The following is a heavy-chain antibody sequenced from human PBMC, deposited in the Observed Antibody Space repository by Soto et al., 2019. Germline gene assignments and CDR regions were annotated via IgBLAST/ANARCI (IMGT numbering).Heavy chain of an antibody. CDR2: ISSSSVYT. J-gene: IGHJ6*02. V-gene: IGHV3-11*06. D-gene: IGHD6-6*01. CDR1: GFTFSDYY. Sequence: LRLSCAASGFTFSDYYMSWIRQAPGKGLEWVSYISSSSVYTNYADSVRGRFTISRDNAKNSLYLQMNSLRAEDTGVYYCARDAPDDSSSTAYYYGMDVWGRGTTVTVSS. CDR3: ARDAPDDSSSTAYYYGMDV.